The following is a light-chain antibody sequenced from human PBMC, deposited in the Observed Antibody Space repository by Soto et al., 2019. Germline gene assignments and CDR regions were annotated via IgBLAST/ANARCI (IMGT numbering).Light chain of an antibody. V-gene: IGLV2-23*01. Sequence: QSFLNHPASVSESPGQSITISCTGTSSNVGSYNLVSWFQQLPGKVPKLMIYEGTKRPSGVSDRFSGSKSGNTASLTISGLQAEDEADYYCFSYAGNSVYVFGTGTKVTVL. J-gene: IGLJ1*01. CDR3: FSYAGNSVYV. CDR2: EGT. CDR1: SSNVGSYNL.